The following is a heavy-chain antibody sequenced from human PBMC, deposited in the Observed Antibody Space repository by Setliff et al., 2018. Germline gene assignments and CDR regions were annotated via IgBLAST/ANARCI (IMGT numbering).Heavy chain of an antibody. Sequence: ETLSLTCAVYSGFTVTSNYMSWVRQAPGKGLEWVSVIYTGGSTYYADSVKGRFTISRDNSKNTLYLQMNSLRAEDTAVYYCARDLGARYCSGGSCSHYYYYYYMDVWGKGTTVTVSS. CDR2: IYTGGST. CDR1: SGFTVTSNY. D-gene: IGHD2-15*01. V-gene: IGHV3-53*01. CDR3: ARDLGARYCSGGSCSHYYYYYYMDV. J-gene: IGHJ6*03.